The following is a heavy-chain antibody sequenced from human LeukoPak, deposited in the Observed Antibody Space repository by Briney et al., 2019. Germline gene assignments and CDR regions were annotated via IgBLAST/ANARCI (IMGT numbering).Heavy chain of an antibody. J-gene: IGHJ6*02. V-gene: IGHV3-53*01. CDR1: GFTVSSNY. CDR2: IYRGGSK. D-gene: IGHD3-10*02. Sequence: PGGSLRLSCAASGFTVSSNYMSWVRQAPGKGLEWVSVIYRGGSKDYGDSVKGRFTISTDNSKNTVYLQMNSLRAEDTALYFSANYIQRPPGMDVWGQGTMVTVSS. CDR3: ANYIQRPPGMDV.